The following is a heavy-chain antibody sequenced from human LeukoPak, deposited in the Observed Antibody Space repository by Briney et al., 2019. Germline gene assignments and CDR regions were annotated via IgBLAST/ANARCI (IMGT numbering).Heavy chain of an antibody. CDR3: ARHPAGGRSSLRRPQYFDY. D-gene: IGHD6-6*01. Sequence: SETLSLICAVSVGPISSSSYYWGWIRQPPAKGLEMDGSIYYTGKTYYKPSLKSRVIISVDQSNIQFHMKLRSVPAADTAVYYCARHPAGGRSSLRRPQYFDYWGQGPLVSVSS. V-gene: IGHV4-39*06. J-gene: IGHJ4*02. CDR1: VGPISSSSYY. CDR2: IYYTGKT.